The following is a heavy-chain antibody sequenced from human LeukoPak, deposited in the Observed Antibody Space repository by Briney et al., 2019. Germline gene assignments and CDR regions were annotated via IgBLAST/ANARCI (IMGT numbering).Heavy chain of an antibody. V-gene: IGHV3-23*01. J-gene: IGHJ3*02. Sequence: GGSLRLSCAASGFTFSSYAMSWVRQAPGKGLEWVSAISGNAANTYHADSVKGRFTISRDNSQKTLFLQMNSLRAEDTVVYYCAKTLGYGSGYNAFDIWGQGTMVTVSS. CDR2: ISGNAANT. CDR1: GFTFSSYA. D-gene: IGHD3-10*01. CDR3: AKTLGYGSGYNAFDI.